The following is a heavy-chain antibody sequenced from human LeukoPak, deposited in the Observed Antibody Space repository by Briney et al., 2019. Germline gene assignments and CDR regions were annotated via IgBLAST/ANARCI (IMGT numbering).Heavy chain of an antibody. J-gene: IGHJ6*03. V-gene: IGHV3-66*02. Sequence: GGSLRLSCAASGFIVSSNYMSWVRQAPGKGLEWGSVIYSDYTTYYADSVGGRFTISRDNSKNTLYLQMDSLRAEDTGVYYCARDVPTGIFGPQYYMDVWGKGATVTVSS. CDR1: GFIVSSNY. D-gene: IGHD3/OR15-3a*01. CDR3: ARDVPTGIFGPQYYMDV. CDR2: IYSDYTT.